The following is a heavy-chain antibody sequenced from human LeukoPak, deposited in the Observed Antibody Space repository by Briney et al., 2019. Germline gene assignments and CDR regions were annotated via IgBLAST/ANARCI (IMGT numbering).Heavy chain of an antibody. Sequence: SGTLSLTCTVSGGSISSYYWSWIRQPPGKGLEWIGYIYYSGSTNYNPSLKSRVTISVDTSKNQFSLKLSSATAADTAVYYCASSVYYYDSSGYYNWGQGTLVTVSS. CDR3: ASSVYYYDSSGYYN. D-gene: IGHD3-22*01. J-gene: IGHJ4*02. CDR1: GGSISSYY. V-gene: IGHV4-59*01. CDR2: IYYSGST.